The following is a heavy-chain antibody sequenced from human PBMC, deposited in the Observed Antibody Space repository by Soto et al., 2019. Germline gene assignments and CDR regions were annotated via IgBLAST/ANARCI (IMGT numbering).Heavy chain of an antibody. Sequence: SETLSLTCTVSGDSINASSWSWVRQPPGKGLEWIGNIHYNGNTKYNPSLKSRVTMSVDTSKNQFSLKLISVTAADTAKYFCAREGNLGRWLQPLDFWGQGTLVTVSS. D-gene: IGHD5-12*01. CDR3: AREGNLGRWLQPLDF. CDR2: IHYNGNT. V-gene: IGHV4-59*01. J-gene: IGHJ4*02. CDR1: GDSINASS.